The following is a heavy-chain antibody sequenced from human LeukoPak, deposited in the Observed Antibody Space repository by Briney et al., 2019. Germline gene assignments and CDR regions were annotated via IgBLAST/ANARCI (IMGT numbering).Heavy chain of an antibody. CDR3: ARDRGITGTTPSWAIDY. J-gene: IGHJ4*02. D-gene: IGHD1-7*01. CDR1: GFTVSNTY. Sequence: GGSLRLSCAASGFTVSNTYMSWVRQAPGKGLEWVSIIYSGGGTRYADSVKGRFTISRDNSRNTLYLQMNSLRAEDTAVYYCARDRGITGTTPSWAIDYWGQGTLVTVSS. CDR2: IYSGGGT. V-gene: IGHV3-53*05.